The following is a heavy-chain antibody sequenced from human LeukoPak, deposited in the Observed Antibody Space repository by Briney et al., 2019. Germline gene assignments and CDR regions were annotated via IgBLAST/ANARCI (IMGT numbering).Heavy chain of an antibody. J-gene: IGHJ4*02. CDR1: GSTFSSYW. V-gene: IGHV3-74*01. Sequence: GGSLTLSCTASGSTFSSYWMFWVRQAPGKGLVWVSRIKQDGSITNYADSVKGRFNISRDNAKNTLFLQMNSLRFEDAAMYFCARDPPLDLWGQGTPVSVS. CDR3: ARDPPLDL. CDR2: IKQDGSIT. D-gene: IGHD2-2*03.